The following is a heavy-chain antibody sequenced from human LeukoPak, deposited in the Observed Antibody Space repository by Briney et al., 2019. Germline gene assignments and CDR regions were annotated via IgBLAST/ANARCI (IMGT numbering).Heavy chain of an antibody. CDR3: ARVIYCSSTSCYTGDYYYGMDV. Sequence: ASVKVSCKASGYTFTSYAMNWVRQAPGQGLEWMGWINTNTGNPTYAQGFTGRFVFSLDTSVSTAYLQISSLKAEDTAVYYCARVIYCSSTSCYTGDYYYGMDVWGQGTTVTVSS. V-gene: IGHV7-4-1*02. CDR2: INTNTGNP. J-gene: IGHJ6*02. D-gene: IGHD2-2*02. CDR1: GYTFTSYA.